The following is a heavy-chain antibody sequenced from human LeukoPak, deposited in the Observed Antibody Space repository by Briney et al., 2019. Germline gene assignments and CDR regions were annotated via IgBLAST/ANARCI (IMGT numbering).Heavy chain of an antibody. CDR1: GYTLTELS. Sequence: GASVKVSCKVSGYTLTELSMHWVRQAPGKGLEWMGGFDPEDGETIYAQKFQGRVTMTEDTSTDTAYMELSSLRSEDTAVYYCATDIVVVPAAIDFDYWGQGTLVTVSS. CDR3: ATDIVVVPAAIDFDY. V-gene: IGHV1-24*01. D-gene: IGHD2-2*02. CDR2: FDPEDGET. J-gene: IGHJ4*02.